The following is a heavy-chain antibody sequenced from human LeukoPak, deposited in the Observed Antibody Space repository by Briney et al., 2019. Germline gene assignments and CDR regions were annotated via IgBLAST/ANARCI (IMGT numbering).Heavy chain of an antibody. J-gene: IGHJ3*02. D-gene: IGHD2-2*01. CDR1: GFTFSSYA. V-gene: IGHV3-23*01. CDR2: ISGSGGST. Sequence: PGGSLRLSCAASGFTFSSYAMSWVRQAPGKGLEWVSAISGSGGSTYYADSVKGRFTISRDNSKNTLYLQMNSLRAEDTAVYYCAKDRSRRPSPAANGAFDIWGQGTMVTVSS. CDR3: AKDRSRRPSPAANGAFDI.